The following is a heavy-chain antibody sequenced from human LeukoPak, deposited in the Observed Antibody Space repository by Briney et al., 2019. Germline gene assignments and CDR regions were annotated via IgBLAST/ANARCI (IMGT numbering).Heavy chain of an antibody. V-gene: IGHV4-39*01. J-gene: IGHJ4*02. CDR2: IYYTGST. CDR1: GDSISNTGDY. D-gene: IGHD3-10*01. CDR3: ARPTPLIRGDCMDY. Sequence: PSETLSLTCTVSGDSISNTGDYWGWIRQPPGKGLEWIGSIYYTGSTYNNPSLESRITISVNTSNNQFFLKLRSVTAADTALYYCARPTPLIRGDCMDYWGQGTLVTVSS.